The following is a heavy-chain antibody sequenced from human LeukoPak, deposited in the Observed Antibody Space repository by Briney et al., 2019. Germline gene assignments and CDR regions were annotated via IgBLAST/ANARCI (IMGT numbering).Heavy chain of an antibody. CDR3: ARNKGDIVVVPATDCYYYYYMDV. Sequence: SETLSLTCTVSGGSLSSYYWSWIRQPAGKGLEWIGRIYTSGSTNYNPSLKTRVTMSVDTSKNQFSLKLSSVPAADTAVYYCARNKGDIVVVPATDCYYYYYMDVWGKGTPVTVSS. CDR2: IYTSGST. V-gene: IGHV4-4*07. J-gene: IGHJ6*03. D-gene: IGHD2-2*01. CDR1: GGSLSSYY.